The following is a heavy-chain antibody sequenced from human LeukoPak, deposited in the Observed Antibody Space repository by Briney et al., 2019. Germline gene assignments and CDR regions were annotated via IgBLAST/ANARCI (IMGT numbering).Heavy chain of an antibody. J-gene: IGHJ4*02. D-gene: IGHD3-22*01. CDR3: AKAQELDSSGYYTYYFDY. V-gene: IGHV3-23*01. Sequence: PGGSLRLSCAASGFTFSNYAISWVRQAPGKGLEWVSGISGSGDRTYYADSVKGRFTISRDNSKNRLYLQMNSLRVEDTALYYCAKAQELDSSGYYTYYFDYWGQGTLVTVSS. CDR2: ISGSGDRT. CDR1: GFTFSNYA.